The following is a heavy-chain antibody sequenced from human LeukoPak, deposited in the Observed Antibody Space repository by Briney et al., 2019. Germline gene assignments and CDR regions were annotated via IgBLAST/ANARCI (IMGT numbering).Heavy chain of an antibody. CDR1: GGSISSTNYY. D-gene: IGHD1-1*01. V-gene: IGHV4-39*07. CDR2: IYYSGET. J-gene: IGHJ5*02. Sequence: SETLSLTCRVSGGSISSTNYYWGWIRQPPGKGLEWIASIYYSGETFYNPSLESRVAISVDTSSNEVFLDLFSVTAADTVMYYCAETNTQDWFDPWGRGTLVTVSS. CDR3: AETNTQDWFDP.